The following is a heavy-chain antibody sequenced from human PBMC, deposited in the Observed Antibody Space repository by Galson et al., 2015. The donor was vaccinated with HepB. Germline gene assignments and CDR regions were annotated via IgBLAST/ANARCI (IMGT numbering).Heavy chain of an antibody. Sequence: LTCTVSGGSISSYYWSWIRQPPGKGLEWIGYIYYSGSTNYNPSLKSRVTISVDTSKNQFSLKLSSVTAADTAMYYCARDLGGVMAYGMDVWGQGTTVTVSS. J-gene: IGHJ6*02. CDR3: ARDLGGVMAYGMDV. D-gene: IGHD3-16*01. V-gene: IGHV4-59*01. CDR1: GGSISSYY. CDR2: IYYSGST.